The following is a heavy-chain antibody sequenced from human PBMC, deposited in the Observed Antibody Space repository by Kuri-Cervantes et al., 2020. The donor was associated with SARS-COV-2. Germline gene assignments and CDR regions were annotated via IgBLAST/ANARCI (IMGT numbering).Heavy chain of an antibody. V-gene: IGHV3-30*18. J-gene: IGHJ4*02. D-gene: IGHD2-15*01. CDR2: ISYDGSNK. Sequence: GGSLRLSCAASGFTFSTYGMHWVRQAPGKGLEWVAVISYDGSNKYYTDSVKGRFTISRDNSKNTLYLQMNSLRAEDTAVYYCAYDGSAFHFDYWGQGTLVTVSS. CDR3: AYDGSAFHFDY. CDR1: GFTFSTYG.